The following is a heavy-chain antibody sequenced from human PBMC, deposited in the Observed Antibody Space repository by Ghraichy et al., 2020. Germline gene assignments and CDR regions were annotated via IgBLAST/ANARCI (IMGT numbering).Heavy chain of an antibody. J-gene: IGHJ4*02. CDR2: IKSKTHAGAT. CDR1: GFTFSDAW. Sequence: GGSLRLSCAASGFTFSDAWMSWVRQAPGKGLEWVGRIKSKTHAGATDIAASVKGRFTISRDDSKDTLYLQMNSLKTEDTAFYYCTTVGTATPRSDFWGQGTLVTVSS. V-gene: IGHV3-15*01. CDR3: TTVGTATPRSDF. D-gene: IGHD1/OR15-1a*01.